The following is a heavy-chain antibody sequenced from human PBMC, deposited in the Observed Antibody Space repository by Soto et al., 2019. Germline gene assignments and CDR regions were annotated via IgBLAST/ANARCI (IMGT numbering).Heavy chain of an antibody. CDR1: GFTFSSFA. J-gene: IGHJ4*02. Sequence: HPGGSLRLSCAVSGFTFSSFAMSWVRRPPGKGLEWVSAISVSGGNTYYADSVKGRFTISRDNSKNTLYLQMNSLRAEDTAVYYCAIDISPYYESGGYYSPFDYWGQGTQVTVSS. D-gene: IGHD3-22*01. CDR3: AIDISPYYESGGYYSPFDY. V-gene: IGHV3-23*01. CDR2: ISVSGGNT.